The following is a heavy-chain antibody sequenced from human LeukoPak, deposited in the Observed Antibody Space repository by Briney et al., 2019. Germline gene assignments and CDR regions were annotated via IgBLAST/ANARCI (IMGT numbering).Heavy chain of an antibody. CDR2: IYYSGST. V-gene: IGHV4-59*01. Sequence: PSETLSLTCTVSGGSISSYYWSWIRQPPGRGLEWIGYIYYSGSTNYNPSLKSRVTISVDTSKNQLSLKLSSVTAADTAVYYSARGEKAAGFFDRWGQGTLVTVSS. D-gene: IGHD6-13*01. J-gene: IGHJ4*02. CDR1: GGSISSYY. CDR3: ARGEKAAGFFDR.